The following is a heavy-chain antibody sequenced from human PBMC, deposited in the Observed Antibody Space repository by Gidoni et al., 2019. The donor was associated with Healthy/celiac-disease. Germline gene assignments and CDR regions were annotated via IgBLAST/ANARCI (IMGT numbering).Heavy chain of an antibody. J-gene: IGHJ5*02. D-gene: IGHD3-16*01. CDR3: ARAGDKGWFDP. V-gene: IGHV4-38-2*02. Sequence: QVQLQESGPGVVKPSETLSLTCTVSGYSISSGYYWGWIRQPPGKGLEWIGSIYHSGSTYYNPSLKSRVTISVDTSKNQFSLKLSSVTAADTAVYYCARAGDKGWFDPWGQGTLVTVSS. CDR1: GYSISSGYY. CDR2: IYHSGST.